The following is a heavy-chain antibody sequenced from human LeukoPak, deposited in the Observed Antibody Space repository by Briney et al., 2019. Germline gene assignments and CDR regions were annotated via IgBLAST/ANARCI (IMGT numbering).Heavy chain of an antibody. CDR1: GFTFSSYA. V-gene: IGHV3-23*01. D-gene: IGHD1-26*01. CDR3: AKDQRQSVGGTNYFDS. J-gene: IGHJ4*02. Sequence: GSLRLSCAASGFTFSSYAMSWVRQAPEKGLEWVSVISGGGTTYYADSVKGRFTISRDNSKNTLYLQMNSLRAEDTAVYYCAKDQRQSVGGTNYFDSWGQGTLVTVSS. CDR2: ISGGGTT.